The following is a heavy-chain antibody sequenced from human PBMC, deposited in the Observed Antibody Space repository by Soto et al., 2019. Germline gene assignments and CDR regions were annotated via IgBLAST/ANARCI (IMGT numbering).Heavy chain of an antibody. CDR1: GFTFSSYT. CDR3: ARMGNTGWDP. Sequence: EVQLVESGGGLVKPGGSLRLTCTVSGFTFSSYTMNWVREAPGKGLEWVSSISSSSRYIYYADSLKGRFTISRDNAKNSLYLQMNSLRAEDTAVYYCARMGNTGWDPWGQGTLVIVSS. J-gene: IGHJ5*02. V-gene: IGHV3-21*01. D-gene: IGHD1-26*01. CDR2: ISSSSRYI.